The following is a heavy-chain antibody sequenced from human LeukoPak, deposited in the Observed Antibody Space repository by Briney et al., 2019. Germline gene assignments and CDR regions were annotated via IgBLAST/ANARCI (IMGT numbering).Heavy chain of an antibody. CDR3: ARDPVITIGGDFDY. V-gene: IGHV4-31*03. CDR1: GGSISSGGYY. J-gene: IGHJ4*02. Sequence: SETLSLTCTVSGGSISSGGYYWSWIRQHPGKGLEWIGYIYYSGSTYYNPSLKSRVTISVDTSKNQFSLKLSSVTAADTAVYYCARDPVITIGGDFDYWGQGTLVTVSS. CDR2: IYYSGST. D-gene: IGHD3-22*01.